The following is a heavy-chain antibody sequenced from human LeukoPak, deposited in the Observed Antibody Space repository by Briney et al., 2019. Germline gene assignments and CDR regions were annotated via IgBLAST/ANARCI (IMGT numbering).Heavy chain of an antibody. Sequence: GGSLRLSCAASGFTFTNAWMTWVRQAPGKGLEWVGRIKSKGDGETTDYAAPVKGRFTMSRDDSKATLYLQMNSLKAEDTAVYYLAQDLGIYMDRGVIVHWGQGALVTVSS. D-gene: IGHD3-10*01. CDR3: AQDLGIYMDRGVIVH. V-gene: IGHV3-15*01. J-gene: IGHJ4*02. CDR2: IKSKGDGETT. CDR1: GFTFTNAW.